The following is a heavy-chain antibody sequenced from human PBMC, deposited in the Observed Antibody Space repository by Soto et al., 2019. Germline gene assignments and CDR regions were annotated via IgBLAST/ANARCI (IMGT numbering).Heavy chain of an antibody. CDR1: GDIFSGFS. CDR2: IIPIFGTT. D-gene: IGHD5-12*01. J-gene: IGHJ4*02. Sequence: QVQLVQSGAEVKKPGSSVKVSCKASGDIFSGFSISWVRQAPGQGLEWMGGIIPIFGTTNYAQRFQGRVIVTADKSTSTAYMELSSLTSEDTAIYYCARDLVSGYDPGDYWGQGTLVTVSS. V-gene: IGHV1-69*14. CDR3: ARDLVSGYDPGDY.